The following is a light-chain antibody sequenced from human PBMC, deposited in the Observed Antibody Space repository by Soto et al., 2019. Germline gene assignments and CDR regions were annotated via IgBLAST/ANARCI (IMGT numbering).Light chain of an antibody. V-gene: IGKV1-5*03. CDR3: QQYNSYWT. CDR1: QSISSW. Sequence: DIQMTQSPSTLSASVGDRVTITCRASQSISSWLAWYQQKPGKAPKLLIYTAASLESGVPSRFSGSGSETEFTLTISSLQPDDFATSYCQQYNSYWTFGQGTKVEIK. CDR2: TAA. J-gene: IGKJ1*01.